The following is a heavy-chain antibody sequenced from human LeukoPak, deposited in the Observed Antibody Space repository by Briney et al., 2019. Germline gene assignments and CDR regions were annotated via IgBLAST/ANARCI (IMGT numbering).Heavy chain of an antibody. CDR2: IYSGGNT. V-gene: IGHV3-53*05. Sequence: GGSLRLSCPVSGFTVSSNYMNWVRQAPGKGLEWVSIIYSGGNTYYADSVKGRFTISRDNSKNTLYLQMNSLRAEDTAVYYCASGKYYGSGSCYQIIDYWGQGTLVTVSS. CDR1: GFTVSSNY. CDR3: ASGKYYGSGSCYQIIDY. J-gene: IGHJ4*02. D-gene: IGHD3-10*01.